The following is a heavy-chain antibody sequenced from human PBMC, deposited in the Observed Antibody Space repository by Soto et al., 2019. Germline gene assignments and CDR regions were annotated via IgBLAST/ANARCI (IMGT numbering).Heavy chain of an antibody. CDR1: GFIFSSYG. D-gene: IGHD3-10*01. Sequence: GGSLRLSCAASGFIFSSYGMNWVRQAPGKGLQWVSGISGSGGSTYYADSVKGRFTISRDNSKNTLYLQMNSLRAEDTAIYYCAKSPVDYSGSGSYGGPVDYWGQGTLVTVSS. J-gene: IGHJ4*02. V-gene: IGHV3-23*01. CDR2: ISGSGGST. CDR3: AKSPVDYSGSGSYGGPVDY.